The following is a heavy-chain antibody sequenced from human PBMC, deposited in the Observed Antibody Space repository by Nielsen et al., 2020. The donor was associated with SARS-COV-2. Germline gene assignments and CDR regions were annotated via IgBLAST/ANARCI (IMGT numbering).Heavy chain of an antibody. V-gene: IGHV3-30*18. CDR2: IAYDGGNK. Sequence: GESLKISCAASGFTFSSYGMHWVRQAPGKGLEWVAVIAYDGGNKYYGDSVKGRFTISRDNSKNTLYLQMNSLRAEDTAVYYCAKPWGDEDWGQGTTVTVSS. CDR3: AKPWGDED. D-gene: IGHD3-16*01. J-gene: IGHJ6*02. CDR1: GFTFSSYG.